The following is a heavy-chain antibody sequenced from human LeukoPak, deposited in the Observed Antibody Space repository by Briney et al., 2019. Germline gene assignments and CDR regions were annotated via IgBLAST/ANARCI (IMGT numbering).Heavy chain of an antibody. J-gene: IGHJ3*02. D-gene: IGHD3-9*01. Sequence: SETLSLTCAVSGGSISSGGYSWSWIRQPPGKGLEWIGYIYHSGNTYYNPSLKSRVTMSVDRSKNQFSLKVSSVTAADTAVYYCARAPRGYDILTGYYPYAFDIWGQGTMVTVSS. V-gene: IGHV4-30-2*01. CDR2: IYHSGNT. CDR1: GGSISSGGYS. CDR3: ARAPRGYDILTGYYPYAFDI.